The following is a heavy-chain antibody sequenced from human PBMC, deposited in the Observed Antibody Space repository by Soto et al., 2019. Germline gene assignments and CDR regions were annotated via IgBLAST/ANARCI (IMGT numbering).Heavy chain of an antibody. Sequence: SVKVSCKASGFTFTSSAVQWVRQARGQRLEWIGWIVVGSGNTDYAQKLQERVTITRDRSTSTAYMELSSLRSEDTAVYYCAADKGYSYGYGTYWGQGTLVTVSS. CDR3: AADKGYSYGYGTY. CDR2: IVVGSGNT. V-gene: IGHV1-58*01. CDR1: GFTFTSSA. J-gene: IGHJ4*02. D-gene: IGHD5-18*01.